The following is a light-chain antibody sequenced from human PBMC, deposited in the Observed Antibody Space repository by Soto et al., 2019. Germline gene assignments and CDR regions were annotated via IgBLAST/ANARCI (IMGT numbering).Light chain of an antibody. CDR1: ISDVGGQTS. J-gene: IGLJ1*01. CDR2: KVS. CDR3: SSYTRTPTS. Sequence: QSALTQPASVSGSPGQSITISCTGIISDVGGQTSVSWYQQHPGKVPKLLIFKVSVRASGVSNRFSASKSGNTASLTISGLLPEDEADYYCSSYTRTPTSFGAGTKVTVL. V-gene: IGLV2-14*01.